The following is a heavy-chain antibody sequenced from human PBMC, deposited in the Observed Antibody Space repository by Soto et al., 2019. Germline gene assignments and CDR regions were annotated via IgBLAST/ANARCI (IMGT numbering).Heavy chain of an antibody. Sequence: ASVKVSCKASGGTFSSYAISWVRQAPGQGLEWMGGIIPIFGTANYAQKFQGRVTITADESTSTAYMELSSLRSEDTAVYYCARTPSLAAAGTAHLDYWGQGTLVTVSS. CDR3: ARTPSLAAAGTAHLDY. CDR1: GGTFSSYA. D-gene: IGHD6-13*01. J-gene: IGHJ4*02. CDR2: IIPIFGTA. V-gene: IGHV1-69*13.